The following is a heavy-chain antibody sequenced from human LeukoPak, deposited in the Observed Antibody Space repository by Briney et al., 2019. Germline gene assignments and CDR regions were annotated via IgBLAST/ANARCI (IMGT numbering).Heavy chain of an antibody. CDR3: AKQFGSYYMDV. J-gene: IGHJ6*03. CDR1: GVTFSGYG. V-gene: IGHV3-30*02. CDR2: IRPDGNNK. D-gene: IGHD3-16*01. Sequence: GGSLRLSCAASGVTFSGYGIHWVRQAPGKGLEGVAFIRPDGNNKYYADSVKGRFAISIDNSKNTLSLQMNILRAEDTALYYCAKQFGSYYMDVWGNGTTVTVSS.